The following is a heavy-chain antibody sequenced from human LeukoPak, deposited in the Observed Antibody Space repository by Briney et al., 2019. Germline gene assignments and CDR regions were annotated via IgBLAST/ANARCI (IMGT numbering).Heavy chain of an antibody. CDR2: MYYSGST. CDR1: GGSISSSSYY. V-gene: IGHV4-39*01. D-gene: IGHD6-19*01. J-gene: IGHJ5*02. Sequence: SETLSLTCTVSGGSISSSSYYWGWIRQPPGKGLEWIGSMYYSGSTYYNPSLKSRVTISVDTSKNQFSLKLSSVTAADTAVYYCARHVPPGIAVAGYNWFDPWGQGTLVIISS. CDR3: ARHVPPGIAVAGYNWFDP.